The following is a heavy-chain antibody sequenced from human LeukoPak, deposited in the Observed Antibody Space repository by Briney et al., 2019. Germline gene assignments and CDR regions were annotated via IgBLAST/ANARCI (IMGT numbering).Heavy chain of an antibody. Sequence: SSETPSHTCAVSGGSISSGGYSWSWIRQPPGKGLEWIGYIYYSGSTYYNPSLKSRVTISVDTSKNQFSLKLSSVTAADTAVYYCARDPSNYANYYYYGMDVWGQGTTVTVSS. CDR3: ARDPSNYANYYYYGMDV. J-gene: IGHJ6*02. CDR2: IYYSGST. CDR1: GGSISSGGYS. D-gene: IGHD4-11*01. V-gene: IGHV4-31*11.